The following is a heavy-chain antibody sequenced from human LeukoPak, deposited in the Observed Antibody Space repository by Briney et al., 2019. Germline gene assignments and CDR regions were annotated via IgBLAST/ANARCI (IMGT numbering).Heavy chain of an antibody. V-gene: IGHV4-59*08. Sequence: SETLSLTCTVSGGSISSYYWSWIRQPPGKGLEWIGYIYYSGYTNYNPSLKSRVTISVDTSKNQFSLKLSSVTAADTAVYYCARHPYDYVWGSYRYTGKYFDYWGQGTLVTVSS. CDR3: ARHPYDYVWGSYRYTGKYFDY. CDR1: GGSISSYY. D-gene: IGHD3-16*02. J-gene: IGHJ4*02. CDR2: IYYSGYT.